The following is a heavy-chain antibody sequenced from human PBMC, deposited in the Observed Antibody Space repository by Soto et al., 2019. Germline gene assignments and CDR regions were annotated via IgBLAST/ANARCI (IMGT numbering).Heavy chain of an antibody. CDR1: GFTFSSHA. J-gene: IGHJ6*02. V-gene: IGHV3-30-3*01. Sequence: QVQVVESGGGVVQPGRSLRLSCVVSGFTFSSHAMHWVRQSPGKGLEWGAVISHDGNNKYYADSLQGRFTLSRDTSKNTLSPQMNSLGPEDTAVYYCARGRFWEFIRGTYCFYGLDVWGQGTTVTVSS. D-gene: IGHD3-16*01. CDR3: ARGRFWEFIRGTYCFYGLDV. CDR2: ISHDGNNK.